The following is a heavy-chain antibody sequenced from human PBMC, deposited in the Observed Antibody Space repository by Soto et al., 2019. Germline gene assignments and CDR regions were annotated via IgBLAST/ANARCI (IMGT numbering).Heavy chain of an antibody. CDR3: AKDPAYSSSWYRYWFDP. CDR1: GFTFSSYA. CDR2: ISGSGGST. D-gene: IGHD6-13*01. J-gene: IGHJ5*02. Sequence: GGSLRLSCAASGFTFSSYAMSWVRQAPGKGLEWVSAISGSGGSTYYADSVKGRFTISRDNSKNTLYLQMDSLRAEDTAVYYCAKDPAYSSSWYRYWFDPWGQGTLVTVSS. V-gene: IGHV3-23*01.